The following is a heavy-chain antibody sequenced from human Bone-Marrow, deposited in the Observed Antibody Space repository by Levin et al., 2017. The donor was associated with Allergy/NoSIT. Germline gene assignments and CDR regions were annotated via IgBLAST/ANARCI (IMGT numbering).Heavy chain of an antibody. CDR2: ISPSGSTI. Sequence: PGGSLRLSCAASGFTFSDSYMTWVRQAPGKGLEWISYISPSGSTIFYADSVKGRFTISRDNAKESLFLQMSSLRSDDTAFYYCAREYCTSASCSLDNWGQGTLVTVTS. CDR3: AREYCTSASCSLDN. J-gene: IGHJ4*02. V-gene: IGHV3-11*01. D-gene: IGHD2-2*01. CDR1: GFTFSDSY.